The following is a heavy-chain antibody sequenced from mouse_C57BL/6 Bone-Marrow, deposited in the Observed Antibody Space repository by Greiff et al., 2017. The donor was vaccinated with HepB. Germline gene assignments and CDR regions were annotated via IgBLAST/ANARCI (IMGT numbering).Heavy chain of an antibody. CDR2: IDPENGDT. J-gene: IGHJ1*03. Sequence: EVKLVESGAELVRPGASVKLSCTASGFNIKDDYMHWVKQRPEQGLEWIGWIDPENGDTEYASKFQGKATITADTSSNTAYLQLSSLTSEDTAVYYCTTDYYGSIYFDVWGTGTTVTVSS. V-gene: IGHV14-4*01. CDR3: TTDYYGSIYFDV. D-gene: IGHD1-1*01. CDR1: GFNIKDDY.